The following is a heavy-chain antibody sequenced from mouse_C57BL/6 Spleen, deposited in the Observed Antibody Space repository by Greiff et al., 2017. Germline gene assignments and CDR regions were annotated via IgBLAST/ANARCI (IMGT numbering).Heavy chain of an antibody. CDR3: ATRDYYGSSPY. CDR2: ISSGSSTI. Sequence: EVKVVESGGGLVKPGGSLKLSCAASGFTFSDYGMHWVRQAPEKGLEWVAYISSGSSTIYYADTVKGRFTISRDNAKNTLFLQMTSLRSEDTAMYYCATRDYYGSSPYWGQGTLVTVSA. V-gene: IGHV5-17*01. J-gene: IGHJ3*01. CDR1: GFTFSDYG. D-gene: IGHD1-1*01.